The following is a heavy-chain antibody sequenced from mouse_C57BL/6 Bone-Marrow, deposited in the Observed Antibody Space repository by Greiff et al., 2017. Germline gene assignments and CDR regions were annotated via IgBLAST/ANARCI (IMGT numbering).Heavy chain of an antibody. V-gene: IGHV14-4*01. D-gene: IGHD2-4*01. Sequence: EVKLQESGAELVRPGASVKLSCTASGFNIQDDYMHWVKQRPEQGLEWIGWIDPENGDTEYASKFQGKATITADTSSNTAYLQLSRLTSEDTAVYYCTTHDWGYAKDYWGQGTSVTVSS. CDR1: GFNIQDDY. CDR3: TTHDWGYAKDY. CDR2: IDPENGDT. J-gene: IGHJ4*01.